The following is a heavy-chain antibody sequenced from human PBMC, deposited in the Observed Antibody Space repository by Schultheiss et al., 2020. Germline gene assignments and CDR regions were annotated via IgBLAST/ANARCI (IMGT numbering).Heavy chain of an antibody. CDR1: GGSFSGYS. CDR3: ARGTTVTTSRSGYYGMDV. CDR2: IYTSGST. Sequence: SQTLSLTCAVYGGSFSGYSWSWIRQPAGKGLEWIGRIYTSGSTNYNPSLKSRVTMSVDTSKNQFSLKLSPVTAADTAVYYCARGTTVTTSRSGYYGMDVWGQGTTVTVSS. D-gene: IGHD4-17*01. V-gene: IGHV4-59*10. J-gene: IGHJ6*02.